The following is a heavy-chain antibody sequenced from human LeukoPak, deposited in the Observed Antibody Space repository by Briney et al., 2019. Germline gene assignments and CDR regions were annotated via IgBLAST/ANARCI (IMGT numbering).Heavy chain of an antibody. D-gene: IGHD2/OR15-2a*01. CDR1: GGSISSSSYY. V-gene: IGHV4-39*01. CDR3: ARGPILDY. CDR2: IYYSGST. J-gene: IGHJ4*02. Sequence: PSETLSLTCTVSGGSISSSSYYWGWIRQPPGKGLEWIGSIYYSGSTYYNPSLKSRVTISVDTSKNQFSLKLSSVTAADTAVYYCARGPILDYWGQGTLVTVSS.